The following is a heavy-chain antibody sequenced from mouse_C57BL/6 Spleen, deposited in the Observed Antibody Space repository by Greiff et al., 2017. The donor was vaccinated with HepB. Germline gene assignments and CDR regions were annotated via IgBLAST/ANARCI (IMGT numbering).Heavy chain of an antibody. CDR1: GYTFTSYW. V-gene: IGHV1-50*01. CDR3: AIYYYGSSYWYFDV. CDR2: IDPSDSYT. J-gene: IGHJ1*03. D-gene: IGHD1-1*01. Sequence: VQLQQSGAELVKPGASVKLSCKASGYTFTSYWMQWVKQRPGQGLEWIGEIDPSDSYTNYNQKFKGKATLTVDTSSSTAYMQLSSLTSEDSAVYYCAIYYYGSSYWYFDVWGTGTTVTVSS.